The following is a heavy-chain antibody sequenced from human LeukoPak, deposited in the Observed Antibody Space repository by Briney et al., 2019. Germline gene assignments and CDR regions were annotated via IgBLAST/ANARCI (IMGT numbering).Heavy chain of an antibody. CDR3: ARDCSGGSCYGAFDI. D-gene: IGHD2-15*01. J-gene: IGHJ3*02. Sequence: SETLSLTCTVSGASIRSGDYYWSWIRQPPGKGLEWIGYIHDSGSTYYNPSLKSRITISVDTSENRFSLKLSSVTATDTAVYYCARDCSGGSCYGAFDIWGQGTMVTVSS. CDR1: GASIRSGDYY. V-gene: IGHV4-30-4*01. CDR2: IHDSGST.